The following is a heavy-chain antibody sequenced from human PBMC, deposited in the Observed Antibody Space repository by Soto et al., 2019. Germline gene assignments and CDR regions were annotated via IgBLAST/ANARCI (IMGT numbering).Heavy chain of an antibody. V-gene: IGHV3-23*01. CDR2: IRETGNT. J-gene: IGHJ4*02. D-gene: IGHD1-26*01. CDR3: AKQQMGVIRALDY. CDR1: GVAFSTYA. Sequence: PGGSLRLSCAESGVAFSTYAMNWVRQPPGKGPEWVATIRETGNTYYADSVRGRSATSRDNSENTLYLQMSSLRAEDTAVYYCAKQQMGVIRALDYWGQGTLVTVSS.